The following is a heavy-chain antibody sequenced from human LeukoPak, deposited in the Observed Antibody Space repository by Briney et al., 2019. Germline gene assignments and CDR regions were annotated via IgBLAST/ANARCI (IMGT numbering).Heavy chain of an antibody. D-gene: IGHD6-13*01. J-gene: IGHJ4*02. Sequence: SETLSLTCAVYGGSFSGYYWSWIRQPPGKGLEWIGEINHSGSTNYNPSPKSRVTISVDTSKNQFSLKLSSVTAADTAVYYCARGPIAAAGTFDYWGQGTLVTVSS. CDR3: ARGPIAAAGTFDY. CDR2: INHSGST. CDR1: GGSFSGYY. V-gene: IGHV4-34*01.